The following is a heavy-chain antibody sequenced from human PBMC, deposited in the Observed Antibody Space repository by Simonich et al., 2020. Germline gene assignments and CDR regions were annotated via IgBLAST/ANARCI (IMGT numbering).Heavy chain of an antibody. CDR3: ARSHWGSPIDY. CDR2: ISSSSSYI. J-gene: IGHJ4*02. CDR1: GLTFSSYS. Sequence: EVQLGESGGGLVMPGGVLRLSCAASGLTFSSYSLYWVRQAPGKGLEWVSSISSSSSYIYYADSVKGRFTISRDNAKNSLYLQMNSLRAEDTAVYYCARSHWGSPIDYWGQGTLVTVSS. D-gene: IGHD7-27*01. V-gene: IGHV3-21*01.